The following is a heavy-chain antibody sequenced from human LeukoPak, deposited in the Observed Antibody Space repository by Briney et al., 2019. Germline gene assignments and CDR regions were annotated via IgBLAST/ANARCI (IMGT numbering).Heavy chain of an antibody. CDR1: GGSIRSSYYY. D-gene: IGHD4-17*01. Sequence: SETLSLTCTVSGGSIRSSYYYWGWIRQPPGKGLEWIGSIYDSGSTYYNPSLKSRVTISVDTSKNQFSLKLSSVTAADTAVYYCARDQSAVTGWLDPWGQGTLVTVSS. V-gene: IGHV4-39*07. J-gene: IGHJ5*02. CDR3: ARDQSAVTGWLDP. CDR2: IYDSGST.